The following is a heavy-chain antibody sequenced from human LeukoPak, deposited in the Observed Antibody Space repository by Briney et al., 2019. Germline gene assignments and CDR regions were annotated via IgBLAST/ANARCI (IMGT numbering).Heavy chain of an antibody. CDR2: IWYDGSNK. Sequence: GGSLRLSCAASGFTFSNYGMHWVRQAPGKGLEWVAVIWYDGSNKYYADSVKGRFTISRDNSKNTLYLQMNSLRAEDTAVYYCARELYNWNVPNFDYWGQGTLVTVSS. CDR3: ARELYNWNVPNFDY. J-gene: IGHJ4*02. CDR1: GFTFSNYG. V-gene: IGHV3-33*01. D-gene: IGHD1-1*01.